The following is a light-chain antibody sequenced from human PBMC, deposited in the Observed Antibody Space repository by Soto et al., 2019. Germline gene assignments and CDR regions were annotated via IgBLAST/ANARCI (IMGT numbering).Light chain of an antibody. CDR1: QSVGSTV. CDR3: QHYGDSSWT. Sequence: ELVLTQSPVALSLSPGERATLSGRASQSVGSTVLTWYQLKPGQAPRPLIYGVSSRATGIPDRFSGSGSGTDFTLTISRVEPEDFAVYFCQHYGDSSWTFGQGSRVEIK. CDR2: GVS. J-gene: IGKJ1*01. V-gene: IGKV3-20*01.